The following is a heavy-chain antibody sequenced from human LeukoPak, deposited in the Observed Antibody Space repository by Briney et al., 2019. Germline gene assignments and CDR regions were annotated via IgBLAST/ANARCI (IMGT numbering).Heavy chain of an antibody. J-gene: IGHJ4*02. CDR3: ARDRYYYDSSGYSEGGYFDY. CDR1: GGSISSYY. CDR2: IYYSVST. V-gene: IGHV4-59*01. D-gene: IGHD3-22*01. Sequence: SETLSLTCTVSGGSISSYYWSWIRQPPGKGLEWIGYIYYSVSTNYNPSLKSRVTISVDTSKKQFSLKLSSVTAADPAVYYCARDRYYYDSSGYSEGGYFDYWGQGTLVTVSS.